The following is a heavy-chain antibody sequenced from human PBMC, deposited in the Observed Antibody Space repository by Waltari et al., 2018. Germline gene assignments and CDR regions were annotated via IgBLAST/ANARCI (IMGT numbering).Heavy chain of an antibody. V-gene: IGHV3-7*01. CDR1: GFTLRSHW. CDR2: MRPDGSQK. Sequence: EVRVVESGGGLVQPGGSLGLSCAASGFTLRSHWMSWFRQAPGKGLEWVANMRPDGSQKYYVDSVKGRFTISRDNAKNSLYLQMNSLRVEDTAVYYCARDVDYWGQGTLVTVSS. CDR3: ARDVDY. J-gene: IGHJ4*02.